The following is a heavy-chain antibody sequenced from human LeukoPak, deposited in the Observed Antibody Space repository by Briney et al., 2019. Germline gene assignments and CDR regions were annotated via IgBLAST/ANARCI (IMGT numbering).Heavy chain of an antibody. CDR3: ARDRQQYYDILTGSRSGYGMDV. CDR2: IRSSSSTI. J-gene: IGHJ6*02. CDR1: GFTFSSYS. Sequence: GGSLRLSCAASGFTFSSYSMNWVRQAPGKGLEWVSYIRSSSSTIDYADSVKGRFTISRDNAKNSLYLQMNSLRAEDTAVYYCARDRQQYYDILTGSRSGYGMDVWGQGTTVTVSS. D-gene: IGHD3-9*01. V-gene: IGHV3-48*01.